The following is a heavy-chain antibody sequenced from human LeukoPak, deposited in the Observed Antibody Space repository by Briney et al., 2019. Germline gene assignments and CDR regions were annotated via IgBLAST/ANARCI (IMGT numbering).Heavy chain of an antibody. CDR2: IYYSGST. Sequence: PSETLSLTCTVSGGSISSSSYYWGWIRQPPGKGLEWIGSIYYSGSTYYNPSLKSRVTISVDTSKNQFSLKLSSVTAADTAVYYCARDRRDGYNRVIDYWGQGTLVTVSS. J-gene: IGHJ4*02. V-gene: IGHV4-39*02. D-gene: IGHD5-24*01. CDR3: ARDRRDGYNRVIDY. CDR1: GGSISSSSYY.